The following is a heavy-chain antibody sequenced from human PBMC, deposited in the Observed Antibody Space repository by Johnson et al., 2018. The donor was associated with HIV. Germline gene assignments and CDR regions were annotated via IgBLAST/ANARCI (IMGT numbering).Heavy chain of an antibody. D-gene: IGHD3-16*01. J-gene: IGHJ3*02. CDR2: IRYDGGNK. V-gene: IGHV3-30*02. Sequence: QVHLVESGGGVVQPGGSLRLPCVASGFTLSNYGMHWVRQAPGKGLEWVAFIRYDGGNKYYSDSVKGRFTISRDNSKNTLYLQMNRLRPEDTAVYYCARGVVGVLSNALDIWGQGTMVSVSS. CDR3: ARGVVGVLSNALDI. CDR1: GFTLSNYG.